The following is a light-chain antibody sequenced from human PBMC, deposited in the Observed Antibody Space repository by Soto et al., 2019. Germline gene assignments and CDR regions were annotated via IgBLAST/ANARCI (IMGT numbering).Light chain of an antibody. J-gene: IGLJ1*01. Sequence: QSVLTQPASVSGSPGQSITISCTGTNSDVGDYNLLSWYQQHPGKAPKLIIYDVSARPSGVSNRFSGSKSGNTASLTISGLQADDEADYYCSSYITSNTLAVFGTGTKLTVL. CDR1: NSDVGDYNL. CDR3: SSYITSNTLAV. V-gene: IGLV2-14*03. CDR2: DVS.